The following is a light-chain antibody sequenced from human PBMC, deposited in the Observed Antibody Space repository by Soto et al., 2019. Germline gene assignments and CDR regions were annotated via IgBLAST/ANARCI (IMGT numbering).Light chain of an antibody. Sequence: EVVMTQSPATLSVSPGERATLSCRASQSVDSNLAWYQQKPGQAPRLLIYRASTRAAGIPDTFSGSGSGTEFTLTISRLQSEDFAVYYCQKYNDWPYNFGQGTKLDTK. CDR3: QKYNDWPYN. CDR1: QSVDSN. V-gene: IGKV3-15*01. CDR2: RAS. J-gene: IGKJ2*01.